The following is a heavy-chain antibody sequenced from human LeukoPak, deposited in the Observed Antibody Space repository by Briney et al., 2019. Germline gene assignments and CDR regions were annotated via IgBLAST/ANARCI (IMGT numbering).Heavy chain of an antibody. CDR1: GYTFTSYY. D-gene: IGHD2-15*01. Sequence: ASVKVSCKASGYTFTSYYMHWVRQAPGQGLEWMGIINPSGGSTSYAQKFQGRVTMTRDTSTSTVYMELSSLRSEDTAVYYCARESMPRFCSGGSCYSHYYYYYGMDVWGQGTTVTVS. J-gene: IGHJ6*02. V-gene: IGHV1-46*01. CDR3: ARESMPRFCSGGSCYSHYYYYYGMDV. CDR2: INPSGGST.